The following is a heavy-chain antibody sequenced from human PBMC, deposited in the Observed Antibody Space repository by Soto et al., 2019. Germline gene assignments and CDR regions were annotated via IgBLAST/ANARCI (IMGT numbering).Heavy chain of an antibody. CDR3: ARSPTQAYSTITGCYTRPLYGMDV. V-gene: IGHV1-2*02. J-gene: IGHJ6*02. D-gene: IGHD2-2*02. CDR1: GYTFSGYY. Sequence: GASVKVSCKASGYTFSGYYIHWLRQAPGQGLEWMGWINPNSGGTNYAQKFQCRVTVTRDTPTSTAYMELSRLTSDYTAVYYCARSPTQAYSTITGCYTRPLYGMDVWGQGTTVTVSS. CDR2: INPNSGGT.